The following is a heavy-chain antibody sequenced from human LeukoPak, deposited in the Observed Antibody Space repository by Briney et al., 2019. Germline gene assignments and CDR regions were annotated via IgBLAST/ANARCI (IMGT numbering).Heavy chain of an antibody. Sequence: GGSLRLSCSASGFPFSSYAMHWVRQAPGKGLEYVSAISDSGGSTYYADSVKGRFTISRDNSKNTLYLQMSSLRAEDTAVYFCVRGDSFGPYGMDVWGQGTTVTVSS. J-gene: IGHJ6*02. D-gene: IGHD2-15*01. CDR3: VRGDSFGPYGMDV. V-gene: IGHV3-64D*09. CDR2: ISDSGGST. CDR1: GFPFSSYA.